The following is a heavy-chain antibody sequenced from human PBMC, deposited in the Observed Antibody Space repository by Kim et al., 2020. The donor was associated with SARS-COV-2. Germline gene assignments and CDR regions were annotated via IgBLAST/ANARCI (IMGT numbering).Heavy chain of an antibody. CDR2: IICNSGSI. CDR3: AKGLAVADLLYFDY. CDR1: GFTFDDYA. J-gene: IGHJ4*02. D-gene: IGHD6-19*01. V-gene: IGHV3-9*01. Sequence: GGSLRLSCAASGFTFDDYAMHWVRQAPGKGLEWVSGIICNSGSIGYADSVKGRFTISRDNAKNSLYLQMNSLRAEDTALYYCAKGLAVADLLYFDYWGQG.